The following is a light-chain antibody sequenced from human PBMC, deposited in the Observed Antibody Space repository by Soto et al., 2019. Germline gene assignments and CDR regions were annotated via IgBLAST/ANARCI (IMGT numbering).Light chain of an antibody. J-gene: IGLJ2*01. V-gene: IGLV1-47*01. CDR1: SSNIGSNY. CDR3: AAWDVTLSGVV. Sequence: QSVLTQPPSASGTPGQRVTISCSGSSSNIGSNYVYWYQQLPRTAPKLLLYRDNQRPSGVPDRFSDSKSGTSASLAISGLRSDDEADYYCAAWDVTLSGVVFGGGTKLTVL. CDR2: RDN.